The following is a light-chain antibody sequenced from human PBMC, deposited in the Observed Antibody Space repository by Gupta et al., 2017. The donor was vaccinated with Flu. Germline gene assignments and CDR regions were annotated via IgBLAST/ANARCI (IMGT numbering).Light chain of an antibody. CDR3: QVWDFSSDVI. Sequence: SYVLAQPPSVFVAPGQTAPIPCGANNIGSKSVHWYRQKSGQAPVLVVYDSRDRPSGTPERFSASNSGNTATLTINRVEAGDEADYYCQVWDFSSDVIVGAGTKLTVL. J-gene: IGLJ2*01. CDR1: NIGSKS. CDR2: DSR. V-gene: IGLV3-21*02.